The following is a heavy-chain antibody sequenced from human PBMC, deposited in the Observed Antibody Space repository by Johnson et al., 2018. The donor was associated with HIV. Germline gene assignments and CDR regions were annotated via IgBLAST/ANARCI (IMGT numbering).Heavy chain of an antibody. CDR1: GFTFSDYY. CDR2: ISGGGSAI. D-gene: IGHD3-22*01. V-gene: IGHV3-11*04. J-gene: IGHJ3*02. CDR3: ARGMSSGPWAGGDAFDI. Sequence: QVQLVESGGGLVQPGGSLRLSCAASGFTFSDYYMSWIRQAPGKGLEWISYISGGGSAIYYADSVRGRFTISRDNAKNSLYLQMNSLSAEDTAVYYCARGMSSGPWAGGDAFDIWGQGTMVTVSS.